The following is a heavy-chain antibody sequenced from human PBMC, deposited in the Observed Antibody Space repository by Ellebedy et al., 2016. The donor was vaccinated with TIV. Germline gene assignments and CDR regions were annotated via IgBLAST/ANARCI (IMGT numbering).Heavy chain of an antibody. CDR1: GGSLSDNY. V-gene: IGHV4-59*01. D-gene: IGHD3-10*01. CDR3: VSSVSVDAFDL. J-gene: IGHJ3*01. CDR2: LYYTGST. Sequence: SETLSLTCAVSGGSLSDNYWTWIRQPPGKGLEWIGYLYYTGSTHYNPSLKSRVTISVNTPRNQFSLELNSVTAADTAVYYCVSSVSVDAFDLWGQGTMVTVSS.